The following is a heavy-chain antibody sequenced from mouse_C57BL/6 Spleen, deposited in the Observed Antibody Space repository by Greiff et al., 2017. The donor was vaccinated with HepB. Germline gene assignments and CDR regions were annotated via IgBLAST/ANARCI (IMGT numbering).Heavy chain of an antibody. CDR3: ARNDYDGPRFAY. Sequence: QVQLQQSGAELVRPGASVKLSCKASGYTFTDYYINWVKQRPGQGLEWIARIYPGSGNTYYNEKFKGKATLTAEKSSSTAYMQLSSLTSEDSAVYFCARNDYDGPRFAYWGQGTLVTVSA. V-gene: IGHV1-76*01. D-gene: IGHD2-4*01. CDR1: GYTFTDYY. J-gene: IGHJ3*01. CDR2: IYPGSGNT.